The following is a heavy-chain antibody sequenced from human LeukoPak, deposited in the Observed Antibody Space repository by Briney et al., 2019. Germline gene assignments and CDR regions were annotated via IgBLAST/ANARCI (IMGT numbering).Heavy chain of an antibody. J-gene: IGHJ5*02. CDR2: ISYDGSNK. Sequence: GSLRLSCAASGFTFSSYAMHWVRQAPGKGLEWVAVISYDGSNKYYADSVKGRFTISRDNSKNTLYLQMNSLRAEDTAVYYCARTRLIVGATKGGWFDPWGQGTLVTVSS. CDR1: GFTFSSYA. V-gene: IGHV3-30*04. D-gene: IGHD1-26*01. CDR3: ARTRLIVGATKGGWFDP.